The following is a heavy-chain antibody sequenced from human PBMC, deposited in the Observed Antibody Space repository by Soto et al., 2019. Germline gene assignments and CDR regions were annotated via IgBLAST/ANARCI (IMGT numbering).Heavy chain of an antibody. CDR2: IYYSGST. Sequence: QLQLQESGPGLVKPSETLSLTCTVSGGSISSSSYYWGWIRQPPGKGLEGIGSIYYSGSTYYNPSLKSRVTXXVXTXXNQIALRLSSVSAADTAVYDCARGADDDTLTGYGYWGQGTLVSVSS. J-gene: IGHJ4*02. V-gene: IGHV4-39*01. D-gene: IGHD3-9*01. CDR3: ARGADDDTLTGYGY. CDR1: GGSISSSSYY.